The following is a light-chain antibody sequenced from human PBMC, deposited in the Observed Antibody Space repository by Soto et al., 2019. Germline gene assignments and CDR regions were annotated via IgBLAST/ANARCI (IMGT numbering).Light chain of an antibody. CDR1: QDISNY. V-gene: IGKV1-33*01. Sequence: DIQMTQSPSSLSASVGDRVTITCQASQDISNYLNWYQQKPGKPPNLLIYDASTLKSGVPSRFSGSRSGTNFTFTITSLQPEDIATYSCQQFHNFPPTFGPGTKV. CDR3: QQFHNFPPT. J-gene: IGKJ3*01. CDR2: DAS.